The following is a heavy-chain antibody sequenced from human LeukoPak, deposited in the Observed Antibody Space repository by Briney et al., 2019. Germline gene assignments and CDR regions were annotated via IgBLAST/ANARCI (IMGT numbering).Heavy chain of an antibody. Sequence: AGGSLRLSCAASRFTFNSYAMSWVRQAPGKGLEWVSAISGSGDSTYYADSVKGRFTISRDNSKNTLYLQMNSLRAEDTAAYYCVKADGSSGLYGFDYWGQKTLVTVSS. V-gene: IGHV3-23*01. J-gene: IGHJ4*02. CDR1: RFTFNSYA. CDR3: VKADGSSGLYGFDY. D-gene: IGHD6-19*01. CDR2: ISGSGDST.